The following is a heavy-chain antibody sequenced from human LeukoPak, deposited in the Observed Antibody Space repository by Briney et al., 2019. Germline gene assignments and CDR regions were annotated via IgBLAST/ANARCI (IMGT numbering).Heavy chain of an antibody. J-gene: IGHJ4*02. V-gene: IGHV4-59*01. CDR1: GGSISSYY. D-gene: IGHD6-6*01. CDR2: IYYSGST. CDR3: ARDLGSSTGY. Sequence: PSETLSLTCTVSGGSISSYYWSWIRRPPGKGLEWIGYIYYSGSTNYNPSLKSRVTISVDTSKNQFSLKLSSVTAADTAVYYCARDLGSSTGYWGQGTLVTVSS.